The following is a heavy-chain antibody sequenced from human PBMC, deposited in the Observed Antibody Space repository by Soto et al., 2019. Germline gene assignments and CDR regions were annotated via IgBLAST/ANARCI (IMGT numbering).Heavy chain of an antibody. CDR1: GYSFTNYW. CDR2: IYPGDSDT. Sequence: PGESLKISCKGSGYSFTNYWIGWVRQMPGKGLEWMGTIYPGDSDTRYSPSFQGQVTISAVKSLSTAYLQWSSLKASDSAMYYCVRTSAAGKYYYGMDVWGQGTTVTVS. CDR3: VRTSAAGKYYYGMDV. V-gene: IGHV5-51*01. D-gene: IGHD6-13*01. J-gene: IGHJ6*02.